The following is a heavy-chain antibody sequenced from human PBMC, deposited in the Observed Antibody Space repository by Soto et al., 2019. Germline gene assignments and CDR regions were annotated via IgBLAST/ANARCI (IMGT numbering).Heavy chain of an antibody. CDR3: ARDLMRYSYGFSYYYGMDV. CDR2: IYYSGST. V-gene: IGHV4-30-4*01. D-gene: IGHD5-18*01. J-gene: IGHJ6*02. CDR1: GGSISSGDYY. Sequence: SETVSLTCTVSGGSISSGDYYWSWIRQPPGKGLEWIGYIYYSGSTYYNPSLKSRVTISVDTSKNQFSLKLSSVTAADTAVYYCARDLMRYSYGFSYYYGMDVWGQGTTVTVSS.